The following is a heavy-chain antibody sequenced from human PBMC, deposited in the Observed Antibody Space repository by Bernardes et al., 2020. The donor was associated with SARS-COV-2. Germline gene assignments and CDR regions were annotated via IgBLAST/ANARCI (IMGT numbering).Heavy chain of an antibody. J-gene: IGHJ4*02. D-gene: IGHD3-9*01. CDR2: IKGDGSQR. Sequence: GGSLRLSCAASGFTFSTYCMSWVRQAPGKGLEWVANIKGDGSQRSSADSVRGRFTISRDNAKNLLYLQMNNLRAEDAAVYFCARIDDVTGRDHWGQGTLVTVSS. CDR1: GFTFSTYC. V-gene: IGHV3-7*01. CDR3: ARIDDVTGRDH.